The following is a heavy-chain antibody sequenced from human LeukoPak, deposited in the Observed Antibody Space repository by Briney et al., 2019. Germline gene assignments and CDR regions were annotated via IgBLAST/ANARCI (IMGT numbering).Heavy chain of an antibody. D-gene: IGHD1-26*01. J-gene: IGHJ2*01. CDR1: GGTFSSYA. V-gene: IGHV1-69*13. CDR3: ARGERGSYRFFRYFDL. Sequence: ASVKVSCKASGGTFSSYAISWVRQAPGQGLEWMGGIIPIFGTANYAQKFQGRVTITADESTSTAYMELSSLRSEDTAVYYCARGERGSYRFFRYFDLWGRGTLVTVSS. CDR2: IIPIFGTA.